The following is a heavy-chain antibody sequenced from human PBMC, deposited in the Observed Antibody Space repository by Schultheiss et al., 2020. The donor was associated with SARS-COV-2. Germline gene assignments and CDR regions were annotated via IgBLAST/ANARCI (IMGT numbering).Heavy chain of an antibody. CDR1: GFTFGDYA. CDR2: IRSKAYGGTT. J-gene: IGHJ4*02. CDR3: TRRGRQIYYYDSSADY. V-gene: IGHV3-49*04. D-gene: IGHD3-22*01. Sequence: GGSLRLSCTASGFTFGDYAMSWVRQAPGKGLEWVGFIRSKAYGGTTEYVASVKGRFTISRDDSKSIAYLQMNSLKTEDTAVYYCTRRGRQIYYYDSSADYWGQGTLVTVSS.